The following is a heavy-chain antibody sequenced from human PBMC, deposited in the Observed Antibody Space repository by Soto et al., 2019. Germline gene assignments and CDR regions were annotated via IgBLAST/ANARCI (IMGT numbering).Heavy chain of an antibody. CDR2: ISSNSAYI. CDR1: GFTLRSFT. J-gene: IGHJ5*02. Sequence: GGSLRLSCAASGFTLRSFTMNWVRQAPGKGLEWVSTISSNSAYIYYTDALRGRFTTSRDNAKNSLHLQMNSLRAEDTAVYYCTRDASRDSSARGWFDPWGPGTLVTVSS. V-gene: IGHV3-21*01. CDR3: TRDASRDSSARGWFDP. D-gene: IGHD6-13*01.